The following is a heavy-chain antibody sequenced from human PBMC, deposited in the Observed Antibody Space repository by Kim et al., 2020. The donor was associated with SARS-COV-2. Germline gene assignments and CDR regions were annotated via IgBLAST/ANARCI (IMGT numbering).Heavy chain of an antibody. Sequence: GGSLRLSCTASGFTFSRNAMSWVRQAPGKGLEWVSAVRGIDGSTYYADSVKGRFTISRDTSKSTLYLQMNSLRAEDTAVYYCAKFTGMHPVWLFEYWGQGTLVTVAS. D-gene: IGHD3-22*01. CDR3: AKFTGMHPVWLFEY. CDR1: GFTFSRNA. V-gene: IGHV3-23*01. J-gene: IGHJ4*02. CDR2: VRGIDGST.